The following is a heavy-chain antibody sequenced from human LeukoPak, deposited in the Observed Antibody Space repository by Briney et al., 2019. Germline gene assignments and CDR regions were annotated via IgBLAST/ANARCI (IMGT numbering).Heavy chain of an antibody. D-gene: IGHD5-12*01. J-gene: IGHJ4*02. CDR2: IIPIFGTA. Sequence: ASVKVSCKASGGTFSSYAISWVRQAPGQGREWVGGIIPIFGTANYAQKFQGRVTITTDESTSTAYMELSSLRSEDTAVYYCARGLGVATSFDYWGQGTLVTVSS. CDR1: GGTFSSYA. CDR3: ARGLGVATSFDY. V-gene: IGHV1-69*05.